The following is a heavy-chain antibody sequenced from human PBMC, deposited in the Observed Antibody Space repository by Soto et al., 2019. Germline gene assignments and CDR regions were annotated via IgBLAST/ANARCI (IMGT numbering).Heavy chain of an antibody. J-gene: IGHJ6*02. CDR3: TWDGGYYYGMDV. V-gene: IGHV3-72*01. CDR1: GFTFSDHY. CDR2: SGTKSKGYPA. Sequence: EVQMVESGGGLVQPGESLRLSCAASGFTFSDHYMDWVRQAPGKGLEWIGRSGTKSKGYPAEYAASVKGRFSISRDESRTSLYLQLNSLKSEDTAVYDCTWDGGYYYGMDVWGQGTTVTVSS. D-gene: IGHD3-10*01.